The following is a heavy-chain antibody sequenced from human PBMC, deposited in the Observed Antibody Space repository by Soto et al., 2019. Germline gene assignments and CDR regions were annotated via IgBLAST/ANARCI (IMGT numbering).Heavy chain of an antibody. D-gene: IGHD5-18*01. Sequence: GESLNISCKGSGYTFTSYWIAWARQMPGKGLVWMAIIYPADSDTRYSPSFQGHVTISADKSISTAYLQWSSLRASDTAIYYCARADSNGWYDSWGQGTLVTVSS. CDR2: IYPADSDT. CDR3: ARADSNGWYDS. CDR1: GYTFTSYW. V-gene: IGHV5-51*01. J-gene: IGHJ5*01.